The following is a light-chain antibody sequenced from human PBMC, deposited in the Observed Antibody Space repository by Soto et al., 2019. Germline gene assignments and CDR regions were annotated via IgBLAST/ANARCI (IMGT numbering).Light chain of an antibody. CDR3: AAWDDSLNVLV. Sequence: QSVLTQPPSASGTPGQRVTISCSGSSANIGTNTVHWYQQLSRTAPKLLIYKDTQRPSGVPDRVSGSKSGTSASLAISGHQSEDEAEYYCAAWDDSLNVLVFGGGTKVTV. CDR2: KDT. V-gene: IGLV1-44*01. J-gene: IGLJ2*01. CDR1: SANIGTNT.